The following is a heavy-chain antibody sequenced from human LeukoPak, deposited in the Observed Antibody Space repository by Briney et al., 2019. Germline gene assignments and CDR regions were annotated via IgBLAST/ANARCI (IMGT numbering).Heavy chain of an antibody. Sequence: PGKSLTLSCVASQFKFPFSHYGMHWVRQAPGRGLEWVAVIWSDGTNQYYADSVKGRFTISRDNSQNTVYLQMNSLRAEDTAVYFCAKDAQRGFDYSSSLEYWGQGTLATVSS. CDR3: AKDAQRGFDYSSSLEY. CDR1: QFKFPFSHYG. V-gene: IGHV3-33*06. J-gene: IGHJ4*02. D-gene: IGHD4-11*01. CDR2: IWSDGTNQ.